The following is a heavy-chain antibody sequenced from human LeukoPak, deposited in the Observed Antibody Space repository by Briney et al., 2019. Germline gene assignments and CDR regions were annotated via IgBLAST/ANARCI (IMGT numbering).Heavy chain of an antibody. CDR3: AKDYGDYGAFDI. J-gene: IGHJ3*02. Sequence: GRSLRLSCAASGFTFVDYAMHWVRQAPGKGLEWVSGISWNSGSIGYADSVKGRFTISRDNAKNSLYLQMNSLRAEDTALYYCAKDYGDYGAFDIWGQGTMVTVSS. CDR1: GFTFVDYA. V-gene: IGHV3-9*01. CDR2: ISWNSGSI. D-gene: IGHD4-17*01.